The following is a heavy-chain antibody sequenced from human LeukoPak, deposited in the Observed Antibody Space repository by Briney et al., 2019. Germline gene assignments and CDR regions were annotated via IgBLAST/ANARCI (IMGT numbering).Heavy chain of an antibody. CDR1: GFTFSSYA. V-gene: IGHV3-30*02. CDR3: AKDVKFSWPFYFDY. D-gene: IGHD5-12*01. Sequence: GGSLRLSCAASGFTFSSYAMHWVRQAPGKGLGWLAFVSYDGSKKYYSDSVKGRFTISRDNSKNTLFLQMNSLRAEDTAVYSCAKDVKFSWPFYFDYWGQGILVTVSS. CDR2: VSYDGSKK. J-gene: IGHJ4*02.